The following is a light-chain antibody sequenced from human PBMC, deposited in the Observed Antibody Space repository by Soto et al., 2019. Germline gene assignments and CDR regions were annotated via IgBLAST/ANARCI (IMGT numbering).Light chain of an antibody. Sequence: DIVLTQSPGPLSLSPGERATLSCRASQSVSGTYLAWYQQKPGQAPRLLIYDASSRATGIPDRFSGSGSGTDFTLTISRLEPEDFAVYYCQQYGTSIYTFGQGTKLEIK. V-gene: IGKV3-20*01. CDR1: QSVSGTY. CDR3: QQYGTSIYT. CDR2: DAS. J-gene: IGKJ2*01.